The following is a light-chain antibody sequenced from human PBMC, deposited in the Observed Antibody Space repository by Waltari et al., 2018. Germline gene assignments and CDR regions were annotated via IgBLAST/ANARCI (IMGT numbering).Light chain of an antibody. Sequence: QSALTQPASVSGSPGQSITISCTGTSSDVGTYDYVSWYQQHPGKAPKLMIYDVTKRPSWIANRFSGSKSGNTASLTISGLQAEDEADYYCSSYTTSSTVYVFGTGTKVTVL. CDR3: SSYTTSSTVYV. J-gene: IGLJ1*01. V-gene: IGLV2-14*03. CDR2: DVT. CDR1: SSDVGTYDY.